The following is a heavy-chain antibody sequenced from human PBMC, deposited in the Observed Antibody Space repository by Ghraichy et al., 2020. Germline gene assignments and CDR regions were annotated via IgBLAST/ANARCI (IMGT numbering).Heavy chain of an antibody. Sequence: GGSLRLSCAASGFTFSSYSMNWVRQAPGKGLEWVSSISSSSSYIYYADSVKGRFTISRDNAKNSLYLQMNSLRAEDTAVYYCARDFSPGGELLYGVFDYWGQGTLVTVSS. V-gene: IGHV3-21*01. D-gene: IGHD3-10*01. CDR1: GFTFSSYS. CDR2: ISSSSSYI. CDR3: ARDFSPGGELLYGVFDY. J-gene: IGHJ4*02.